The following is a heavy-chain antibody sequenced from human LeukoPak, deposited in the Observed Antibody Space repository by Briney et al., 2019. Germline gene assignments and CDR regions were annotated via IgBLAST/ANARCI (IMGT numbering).Heavy chain of an antibody. CDR1: GYTFTGYY. Sequence: ASVKVSCKASGYTFTGYYMHWVRQAPGQGLEWMGWINPNSGGTNYAQKFQGRVTMTRDTSISTAYMELSSLRSEDTAVYYCARAGSGYEGDYFDYWGQGTLVTVSS. V-gene: IGHV1-2*02. D-gene: IGHD5-12*01. CDR2: INPNSGGT. J-gene: IGHJ4*02. CDR3: ARAGSGYEGDYFDY.